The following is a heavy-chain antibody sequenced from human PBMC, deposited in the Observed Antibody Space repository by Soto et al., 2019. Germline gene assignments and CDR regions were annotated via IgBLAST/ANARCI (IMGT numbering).Heavy chain of an antibody. CDR3: VRRAQYFDGTGFHAFDI. D-gene: IGHD3-22*01. CDR1: GYNFNKYA. J-gene: IGHJ3*02. CDR2: ISSGGDNT. Sequence: EVQLLESGGGLRQPGGSLRLSCVASGYNFNKYAVSWVRQAPGKGLEWVSAISSGGDNTHYADSVKGRCTITRDNSKNMLYLEMNSLTVEDTAVYYRVRRAQYFDGTGFHAFDIWGQGTRVTVSS. V-gene: IGHV3-23*01.